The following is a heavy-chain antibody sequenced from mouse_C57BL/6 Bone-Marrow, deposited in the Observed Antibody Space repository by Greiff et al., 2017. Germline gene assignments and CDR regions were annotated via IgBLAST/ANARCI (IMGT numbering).Heavy chain of an antibody. CDR3: ARDGSRTYYFDD. D-gene: IGHD1-1*01. CDR2: IYPGSGST. CDR1: GYTFTSYW. J-gene: IGHJ2*01. Sequence: QVQLQQPGAELVKPGASVKMSCKASGYTFTSYWITWVKQRPGQGLEWIGDIYPGSGSTNYNEKFKSKATLTVDTSSSTAYMQLSSLTSEDSAVYDCARDGSRTYYFDDWGKGTTLTVSS. V-gene: IGHV1-55*01.